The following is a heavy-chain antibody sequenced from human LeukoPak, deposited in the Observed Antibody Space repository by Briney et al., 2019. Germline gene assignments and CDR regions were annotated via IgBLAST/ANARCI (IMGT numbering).Heavy chain of an antibody. V-gene: IGHV3-33*01. J-gene: IGHJ4*02. D-gene: IGHD2-15*01. CDR2: IRSDGSSE. CDR1: GFTFSTYG. CDR3: ARYCSGGTCYVGLI. Sequence: GGSLRLSCAASGFTFSTYGTHWVRQGPGKGLERVAVIRSDGSSEYYADSVKGRFIISRDNSKNTLYLQMNSLRAEDTAVYYCARYCSGGTCYVGLIWGQGTLVTVSS.